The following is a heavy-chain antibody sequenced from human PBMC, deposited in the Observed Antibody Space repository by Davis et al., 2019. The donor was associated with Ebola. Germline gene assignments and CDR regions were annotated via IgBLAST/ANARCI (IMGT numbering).Heavy chain of an antibody. CDR1: GYTFTSYA. J-gene: IGHJ4*02. CDR3: ARFRYGDYGSFDY. D-gene: IGHD4-17*01. CDR2: INAGNGNT. V-gene: IGHV1-3*01. Sequence: AASVKVSCKASGYTFTSYAMHWVRQAPGQRLEWMGWINAGNGNTKYSQKFQGRVTITRDTSASTAYMELSSLRSEDTAVYYCARFRYGDYGSFDYWGQGTLVTVSS.